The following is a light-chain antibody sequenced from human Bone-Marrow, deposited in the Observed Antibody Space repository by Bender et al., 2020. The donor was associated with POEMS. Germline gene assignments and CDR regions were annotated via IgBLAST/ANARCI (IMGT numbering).Light chain of an antibody. J-gene: IGLJ2*01. Sequence: QSALTQPPSASGSPGQSVTISCTGTSSDVGGYNYVSWYQQHPGKAPKLMIFEVNKRPSGVPDRFSGSKSGNTASLTVSGLQAEDEADYYCSSYAGSSTHEVFGGGTKLTVL. CDR2: EVN. V-gene: IGLV2-8*01. CDR1: SSDVGGYNY. CDR3: SSYAGSSTHEV.